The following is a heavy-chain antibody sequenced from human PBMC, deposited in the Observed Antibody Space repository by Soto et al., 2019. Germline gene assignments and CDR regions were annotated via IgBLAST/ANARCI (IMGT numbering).Heavy chain of an antibody. Sequence: SETLSLTCTVSGGSISSSGYYWGWIRQPPGKGLEWIGSIYYSGGTNHTPSLKSRVTISVDTSKNHFSLKLTAVTAANTAVYYGAIHGNSDDSPDYWGQGTLVIVSS. CDR3: AIHGNSDDSPDY. J-gene: IGHJ4*02. CDR2: IYYSGGT. CDR1: GGSISSSGYY. V-gene: IGHV4-39*01. D-gene: IGHD3-22*01.